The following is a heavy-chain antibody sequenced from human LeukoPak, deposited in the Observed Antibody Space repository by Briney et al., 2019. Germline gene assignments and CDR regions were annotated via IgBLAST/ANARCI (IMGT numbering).Heavy chain of an antibody. J-gene: IGHJ4*02. CDR2: IWYDGSNK. V-gene: IGHV3-33*01. CDR3: ARDVSYYDSSGYFD. CDR1: GFTFSSYG. D-gene: IGHD3-22*01. Sequence: PGGSLRLSCAASGFTFSSYGMHWVRQAPGKGLEWVAVIWYDGSNKYYADSVKGRFTISRDNSKNTLYLQMNSLRAEDTAVYYCARDVSYYDSSGYFDWGQGTLVTVSS.